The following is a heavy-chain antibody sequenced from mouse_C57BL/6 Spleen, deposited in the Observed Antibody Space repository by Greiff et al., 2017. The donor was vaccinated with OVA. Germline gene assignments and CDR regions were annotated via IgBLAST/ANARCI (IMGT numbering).Heavy chain of an antibody. D-gene: IGHD1-1*01. J-gene: IGHJ3*01. Sequence: VQLQQSGPELVKPGASVKISCKASGYTFTDYYMNWVKQSHGKSLEWIGDINPNNGGTSYNQKFKGKATLTVDKSSSTAYMELRSLTSEDSAVYYCARPYYGGFAYWGQGTLVTVSA. V-gene: IGHV1-26*01. CDR2: INPNNGGT. CDR3: ARPYYGGFAY. CDR1: GYTFTDYY.